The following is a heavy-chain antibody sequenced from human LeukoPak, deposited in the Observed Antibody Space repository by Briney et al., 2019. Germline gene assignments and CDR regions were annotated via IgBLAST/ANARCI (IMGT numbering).Heavy chain of an antibody. Sequence: GGSLRLSCAASGFAFSDYAMSWFRQAPGKGLEWVALIRGTPYGGTTEYAASVKGRFTISRDDSKSIAYLQMNSLKTEDTAVYYCTRAGKPPYFDYWGQGTLVIVSS. CDR1: GFAFSDYA. V-gene: IGHV3-49*03. J-gene: IGHJ4*02. CDR2: IRGTPYGGTT. CDR3: TRAGKPPYFDY.